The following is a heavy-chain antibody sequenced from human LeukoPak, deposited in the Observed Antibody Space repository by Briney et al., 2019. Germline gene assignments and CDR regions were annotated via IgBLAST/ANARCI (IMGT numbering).Heavy chain of an antibody. D-gene: IGHD3-3*01. CDR2: INPNSGGT. CDR3: ARIPPDDFWSGPKYYFDY. Sequence: GASVKVSCKASGGTFSSYAISWVRQAPGQGLEWMGWINPNSGGTNYAQKFQGRVTMTRDTSISTAYMELSRLRSDDTAVYYCARIPPDDFWSGPKYYFDYWGQGTLVTVSS. CDR1: GGTFSSYA. V-gene: IGHV1-2*02. J-gene: IGHJ4*02.